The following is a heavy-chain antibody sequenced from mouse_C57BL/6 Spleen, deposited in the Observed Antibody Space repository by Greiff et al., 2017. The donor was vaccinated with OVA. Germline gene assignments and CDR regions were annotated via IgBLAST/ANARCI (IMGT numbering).Heavy chain of an antibody. D-gene: IGHD1-1*01. V-gene: IGHV1-55*01. CDR1: GYTFTSYW. CDR2: IYPGSGST. Sequence: QVQLQQPGAELVKPGASVKMSCKASGYTFTSYWITWVKQRPGPGLGWIGDIYPGSGSTNYNEKFKSKATLTVDTSSSTAYMQLSSLTSEDSAVYYCARSFITTVVATRDYWGQGTTLTVSS. J-gene: IGHJ2*01. CDR3: ARSFITTVVATRDY.